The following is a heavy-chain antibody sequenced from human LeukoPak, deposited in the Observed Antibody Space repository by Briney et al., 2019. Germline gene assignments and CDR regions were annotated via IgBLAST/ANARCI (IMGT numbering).Heavy chain of an antibody. V-gene: IGHV4-38-2*02. CDR1: GYSISSGYY. Sequence: SETLSLTCTVSGYSISSGYYWGWIRQPPGKGLEWIGEIYHSGSTNYNPSLKSRVTISVDKSKNQFSLKLSSVTAADTAVYYCASPSPRMTTDAFDIWGQGTMVTVSS. CDR3: ASPSPRMTTDAFDI. CDR2: IYHSGST. J-gene: IGHJ3*02. D-gene: IGHD4-17*01.